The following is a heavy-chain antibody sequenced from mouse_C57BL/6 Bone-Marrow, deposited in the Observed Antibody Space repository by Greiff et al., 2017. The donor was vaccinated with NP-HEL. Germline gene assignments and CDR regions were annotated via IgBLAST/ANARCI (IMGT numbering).Heavy chain of an antibody. V-gene: IGHV5-17*01. CDR2: ISSGSSTI. J-gene: IGHJ2*01. CDR3: AREYYYGSSWYFDY. CDR1: GFTFSDYG. Sequence: EVKLMESGGGLVKPGGSLKLSCAASGFTFSDYGMHWVRQAPEKGLEWVAYISSGSSTIYYAETVKGRFTISRDNAKNTLFLQMTSLRSEDTAMYYCAREYYYGSSWYFDYWGQGTTLTVSS. D-gene: IGHD1-1*01.